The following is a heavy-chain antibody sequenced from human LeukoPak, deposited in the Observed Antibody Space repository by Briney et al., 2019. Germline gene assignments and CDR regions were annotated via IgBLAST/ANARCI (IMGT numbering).Heavy chain of an antibody. CDR2: INPNSGGT. D-gene: IGHD1-26*01. Sequence: EASVKVSCKASGYTFTGYYMHWVRQAPGQGLEWMGWINPNSGGTNYAQKFQGRVTMTRDTSIGTAYMELSRLRSDDTAVYYCAASGSYQETPTFYWGQGTLVTVSS. J-gene: IGHJ4*02. CDR1: GYTFTGYY. CDR3: AASGSYQETPTFY. V-gene: IGHV1-2*02.